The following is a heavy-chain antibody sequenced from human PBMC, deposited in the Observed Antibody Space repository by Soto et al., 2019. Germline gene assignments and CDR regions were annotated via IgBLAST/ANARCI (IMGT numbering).Heavy chain of an antibody. J-gene: IGHJ5*02. CDR2: IIPSGGST. Sequence: ASVKVSCKASGYTFTSYYIHWVRQAPGQGLEWMGIIIPSGGSTSYAQKFQGRVTMTRDTSTSTVYMELSSLRSEDTAVYYCARGRPPYSSSSHWFDPWGQGTLVTVS. V-gene: IGHV1-46*01. CDR3: ARGRPPYSSSSHWFDP. CDR1: GYTFTSYY. D-gene: IGHD6-6*01.